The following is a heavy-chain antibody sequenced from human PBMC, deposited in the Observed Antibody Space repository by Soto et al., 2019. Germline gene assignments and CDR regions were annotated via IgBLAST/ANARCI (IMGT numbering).Heavy chain of an antibody. D-gene: IGHD6-19*01. V-gene: IGHV3-23*01. CDR2: ISGSGGTT. CDR3: AKTANGWFSAFDI. Sequence: EVQLLESGGGLVQPGGSLRLSCAASGCTFSSYAMSWVRQAPGKGLEWVSAISGSGGTTYYADSVKGRFTFSRDNYKNTLYLQMNSRRAEDTAVYYCAKTANGWFSAFDIWGQGTMVTVSS. CDR1: GCTFSSYA. J-gene: IGHJ3*02.